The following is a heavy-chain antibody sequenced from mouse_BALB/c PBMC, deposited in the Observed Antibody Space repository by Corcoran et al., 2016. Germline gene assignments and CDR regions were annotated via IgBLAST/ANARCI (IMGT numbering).Heavy chain of an antibody. CDR1: GYSFTDYT. J-gene: IGHJ3*01. CDR3: ARLDYAFAY. D-gene: IGHD2-4*01. V-gene: IGHV1-26*01. Sequence: EVQLNQSGPELVKPGASMKISCKASGYSFTDYTMNWVKQSHGKNLEWIVLINPYNGGTSYNQKFKGKATLTVDKSSSTAYMELLSLISEDSAVYYCARLDYAFAYWGQGTLVTVSA. CDR2: INPYNGGT.